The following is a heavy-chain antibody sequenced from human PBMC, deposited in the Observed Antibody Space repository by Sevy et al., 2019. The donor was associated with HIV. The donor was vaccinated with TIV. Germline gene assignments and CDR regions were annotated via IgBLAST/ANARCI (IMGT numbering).Heavy chain of an antibody. CDR2: ISSGGTTM. Sequence: GGSLRLSCAASRFTFSDYDMSWIRQAPGKGLEWVSYISSGGTTMYYADSLKGRFTISRDNAKNSLYLQMNSLRAEDTAVYYCARVRYNYGSYSFDYWGQGTLVTVSS. D-gene: IGHD1-1*01. J-gene: IGHJ4*02. V-gene: IGHV3-11*01. CDR3: ARVRYNYGSYSFDY. CDR1: RFTFSDYD.